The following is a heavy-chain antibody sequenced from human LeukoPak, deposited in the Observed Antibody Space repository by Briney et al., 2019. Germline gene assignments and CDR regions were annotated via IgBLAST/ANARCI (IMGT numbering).Heavy chain of an antibody. J-gene: IGHJ4*02. D-gene: IGHD2/OR15-2a*01. CDR3: ARVKYSTTYYFDY. CDR2: IYSGGST. V-gene: IGHV3-53*01. Sequence: GGSLRLSCAASGFTVSSNYMTWVRQAPGKGLEWVTVIYSGGSTFYADSVKGRFTISRDNSKNTLYLQMNSLRAEDTAVYYCARVKYSTTYYFDYWGQGTLVTVSS. CDR1: GFTVSSNY.